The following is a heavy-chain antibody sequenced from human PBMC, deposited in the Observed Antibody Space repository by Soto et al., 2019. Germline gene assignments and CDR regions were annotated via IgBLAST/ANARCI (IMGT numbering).Heavy chain of an antibody. J-gene: IGHJ4*02. D-gene: IGHD3-10*01. CDR3: ARSKTMVRGATDFDY. CDR1: GGTFSSYA. Sequence: RASVKVSCKASGGTFSSYAISWVRQAPGQGLEWMGGIIPIFGTANYAQKFQGRVTITADESTSTAYMELSSLRSEDTAVYYCARSKTMVRGATDFDYWGQGTLVTVSS. V-gene: IGHV1-69*13. CDR2: IIPIFGTA.